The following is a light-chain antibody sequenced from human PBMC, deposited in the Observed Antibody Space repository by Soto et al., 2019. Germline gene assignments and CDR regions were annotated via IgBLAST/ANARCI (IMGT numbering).Light chain of an antibody. V-gene: IGKV3-11*01. Sequence: EIVLTQSPATLSLSPGERATLSCRASQSVSSYLAWYQQKPGQAPRLLIYDASNRATGIPARFSGSGSGTDFTRTISSLEPEDFAVYYCQQRSNWPSFGGGTKVEIQ. CDR3: QQRSNWPS. J-gene: IGKJ4*01. CDR1: QSVSSY. CDR2: DAS.